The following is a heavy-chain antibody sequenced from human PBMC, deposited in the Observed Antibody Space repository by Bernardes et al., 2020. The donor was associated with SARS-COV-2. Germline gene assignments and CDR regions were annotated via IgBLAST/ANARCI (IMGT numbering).Heavy chain of an antibody. CDR2: IYYSGST. CDR3: ARFGNGWLFDY. CDR1: GGSISSYY. D-gene: IGHD6-19*01. J-gene: IGHJ4*02. Sequence: SETLSLTCTVSGGSISSYYWSWIRQPPGKGLEWIGYIYYSGSTNYNPSLKSRVTISVDTSKNQFSLKLSSVTAADTAVYYCARFGNGWLFDYWGQGTLVTVSS. V-gene: IGHV4-59*01.